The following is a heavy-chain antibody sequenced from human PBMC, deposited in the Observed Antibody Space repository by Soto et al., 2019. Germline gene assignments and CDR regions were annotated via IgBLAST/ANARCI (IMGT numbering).Heavy chain of an antibody. CDR3: ASPKIAFYNWFDP. J-gene: IGHJ5*02. CDR2: IYYSGST. CDR1: GGSISSSSYY. Sequence: SETLSLTCTVSGGSISSSSYYWGWIRQPPGKGLEWIGSIYYSGSTYYKPSLKSRVTISVDTSKSQFSLKLTSVTAADTAVYYCASPKIAFYNWFDPWGQGTLVTVSS. D-gene: IGHD3-3*02. V-gene: IGHV4-39*01.